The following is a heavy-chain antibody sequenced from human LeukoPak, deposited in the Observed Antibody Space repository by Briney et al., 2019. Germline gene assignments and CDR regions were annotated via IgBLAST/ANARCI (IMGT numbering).Heavy chain of an antibody. CDR1: AGSISSYY. D-gene: IGHD4-17*01. J-gene: IGHJ6*02. V-gene: IGHV4-59*08. Sequence: SETLSLTCIVSAGSISSYYWSWIRQPPGKGLEWIGYIYYSGSTNYNPSLKSRATISVDTSKNQFSLKLSSVTAADTAVYYCARPGYGDYGMDVWGQGTTVTVSS. CDR3: ARPGYGDYGMDV. CDR2: IYYSGST.